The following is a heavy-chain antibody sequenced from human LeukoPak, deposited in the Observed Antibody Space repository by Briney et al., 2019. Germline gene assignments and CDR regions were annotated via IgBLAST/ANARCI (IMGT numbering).Heavy chain of an antibody. J-gene: IGHJ4*02. D-gene: IGHD6-6*01. CDR3: ARQRGQYIDF. V-gene: IGHV4-39*01. CDR2: MYYSGST. CDR1: GVSINSSQYY. Sequence: SETLSLTCAVSGVSINSSQYYWGWIRQPPGKGREWIGTMYYSGSTYYNPSLKSRVTISVDTSKNQFFLNLSSVTAADTAVYYCARQRGQYIDFWGQGTLVTVSS.